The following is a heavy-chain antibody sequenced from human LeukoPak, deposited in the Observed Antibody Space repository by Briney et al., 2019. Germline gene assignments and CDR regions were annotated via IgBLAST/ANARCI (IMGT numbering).Heavy chain of an antibody. V-gene: IGHV1-3*01. J-gene: IGHJ1*01. CDR1: GYTFTSYG. CDR2: INGGNGNT. CDR3: ARVPLHDDSGHYYPH. Sequence: ASVKVSCTTCGYTFTSYGMHWVRQAPGQSLEWMGWINGGNGNTKYSEKFQGRVTIIRDTSASTAYMELSSLRSEDTAVYYCARVPLHDDSGHYYPHWGQGTLVTVSS. D-gene: IGHD3-22*01.